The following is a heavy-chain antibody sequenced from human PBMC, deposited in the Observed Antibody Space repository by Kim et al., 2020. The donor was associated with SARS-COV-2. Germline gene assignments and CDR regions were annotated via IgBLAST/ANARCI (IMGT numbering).Heavy chain of an antibody. CDR3: ARGGIAAAEKAIDY. D-gene: IGHD6-13*01. CDR1: GGSFSGYY. J-gene: IGHJ4*02. V-gene: IGHV4-34*01. Sequence: SETLSLTCAVYGGSFSGYYWSWIRQPPGKGLEWIGEINHSGSTNYNPSLKSRVTISVDTSKNQFSLKLSSVTAADTAVYYCARGGIAAAEKAIDYWGQGTLVTVSS. CDR2: INHSGST.